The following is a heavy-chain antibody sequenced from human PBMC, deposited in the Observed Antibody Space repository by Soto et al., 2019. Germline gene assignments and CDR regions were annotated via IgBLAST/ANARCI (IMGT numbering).Heavy chain of an antibody. CDR2: IYHGGST. V-gene: IGHV4-30-2*01. D-gene: IGHD3-22*01. CDR1: GGSISSGGYS. Sequence: SETLSLTCGVSGGSISSGGYSWTWIRQPPGKGLEWIGYIYHGGSTYYSPSLKSRVTVSLDRSKNQFSLELRSVTAADTAVYYCARGGAGSGYYLFDSWGQGTLVTVSS. CDR3: ARGGAGSGYYLFDS. J-gene: IGHJ4*02.